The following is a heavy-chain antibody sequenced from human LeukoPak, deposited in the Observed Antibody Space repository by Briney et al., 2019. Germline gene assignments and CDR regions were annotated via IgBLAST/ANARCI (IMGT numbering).Heavy chain of an antibody. Sequence: KASETLSLTCTVSGGSISSSGYYWSWIRQPAGKQLEWIGRIYASGSTNYSPSLRSRVTMSINTSKNQFSLNLNSATAADTAMYYCARGWLWRRFDYWGQGILVTVSS. CDR2: IYASGST. J-gene: IGHJ4*02. D-gene: IGHD5-12*01. CDR3: ARGWLWRRFDY. V-gene: IGHV4-61*02. CDR1: GGSISSSGYY.